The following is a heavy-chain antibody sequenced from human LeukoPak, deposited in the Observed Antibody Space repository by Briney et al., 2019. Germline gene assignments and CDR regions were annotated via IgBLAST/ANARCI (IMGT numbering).Heavy chain of an antibody. Sequence: GGSERLFCTASGFTFSTYAMHWVRQAPGKGLEWVAVISYDGTNKYYADSMKGRFTISRDNSKNTLYLQMNSLRAEDTAVYYCARALDEGARFDYWGQGTLVTVSS. CDR2: ISYDGTNK. CDR1: GFTFSTYA. V-gene: IGHV3-30-3*01. CDR3: ARALDEGARFDY. J-gene: IGHJ4*02.